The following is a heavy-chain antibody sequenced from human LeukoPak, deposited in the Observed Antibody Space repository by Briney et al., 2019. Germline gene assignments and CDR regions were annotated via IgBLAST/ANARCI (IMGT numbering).Heavy chain of an antibody. CDR2: IYSGGST. V-gene: IGHV3-66*01. D-gene: IGHD4-17*01. J-gene: IGHJ4*02. CDR1: GFTVSSNY. CDR3: ASRTHGDYPYFDY. Sequence: GGSLRLSCAASGFTVSSNYMSWVRQAPGKGLEWVSVIYSGGSTYYADSVKGRFTISRDICKNTLDLQMNSLRVEDTAVYYCASRTHGDYPYFDYWGQGALVTVSS.